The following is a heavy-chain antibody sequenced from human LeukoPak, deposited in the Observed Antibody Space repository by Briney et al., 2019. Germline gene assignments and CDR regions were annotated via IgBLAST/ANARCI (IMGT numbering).Heavy chain of an antibody. V-gene: IGHV3-30*18. CDR1: GFTFSSYG. Sequence: GGSLRLSCAASGFTFSSYGMHWVRQAPGKGLEWVAVISYDGTNKYYADSVKGRFTISRDNSKNSLYLELNSLRAEDTAVYYCAKGFRFGSGGYFDYWGQGTLVTVSS. D-gene: IGHD1-26*01. J-gene: IGHJ4*02. CDR2: ISYDGTNK. CDR3: AKGFRFGSGGYFDY.